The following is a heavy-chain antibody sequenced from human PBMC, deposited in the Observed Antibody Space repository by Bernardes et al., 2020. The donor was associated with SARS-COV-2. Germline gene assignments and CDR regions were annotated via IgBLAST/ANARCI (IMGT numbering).Heavy chain of an antibody. Sequence: GGSLRLSCAASGFTFISYAMSWVRQAPGKGLEWVSSISGSGGSTHYADSVKGRFTISRDNSKNTLYLQMNSLRAEDTAVYYCAKGCSSTSCYNFPNYYYGLDVWGQGTTVTVSS. J-gene: IGHJ6*02. CDR2: ISGSGGST. D-gene: IGHD2-2*02. CDR1: GFTFISYA. V-gene: IGHV3-23*01. CDR3: AKGCSSTSCYNFPNYYYGLDV.